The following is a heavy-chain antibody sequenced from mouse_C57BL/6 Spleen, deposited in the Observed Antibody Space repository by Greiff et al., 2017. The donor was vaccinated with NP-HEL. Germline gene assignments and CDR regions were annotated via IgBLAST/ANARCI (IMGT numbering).Heavy chain of an antibody. V-gene: IGHV1-80*01. D-gene: IGHD3-2*02. CDR2: IYPGDGDT. CDR1: GYAFSSYW. J-gene: IGHJ3*01. CDR3: DRKGGSGSAWFAY. Sequence: VQLQQSGAELVKPGASVKISCKASGYAFSSYWMNWVKQRPGKGLEWIGQIYPGDGDTNYNGKFKGKATLTADKSSSTAYMQLSSLTSEDSAVYFCDRKGGSGSAWFAYWGQGTLVTVSA.